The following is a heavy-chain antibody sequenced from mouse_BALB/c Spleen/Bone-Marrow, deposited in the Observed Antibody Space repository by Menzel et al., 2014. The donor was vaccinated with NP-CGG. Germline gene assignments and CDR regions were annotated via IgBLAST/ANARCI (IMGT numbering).Heavy chain of an antibody. V-gene: IGHV2-9*02. Sequence: QVQLKHSGPGLVAPSQSLSIICIVSGFSLTSYGVHWVRQPPGKGLEWLGVIWAGGSTNYNSALMSRLSISKDNSKSQVFLKMNSLQTDDTAMYYCARASTYYGNYFDYWGQGTTLTVSS. CDR1: GFSLTSYG. J-gene: IGHJ2*01. CDR3: ARASTYYGNYFDY. D-gene: IGHD2-10*01. CDR2: IWAGGST.